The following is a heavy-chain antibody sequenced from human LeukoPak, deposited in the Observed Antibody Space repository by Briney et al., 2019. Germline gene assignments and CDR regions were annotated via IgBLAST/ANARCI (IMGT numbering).Heavy chain of an antibody. CDR1: GFTFSTYW. CDR3: AKDSVVVRGAYDY. Sequence: GGSLRLSCAASGFTFSTYWMSWVRQAPGKGLEWVSAISGSGGSTYYADSVKGRFTISRDNSKNTLYLQMNSLRAEDTAVYYCAKDSVVVRGAYDYWGQGTLVTVSS. V-gene: IGHV3-23*01. D-gene: IGHD3-10*01. J-gene: IGHJ4*02. CDR2: ISGSGGST.